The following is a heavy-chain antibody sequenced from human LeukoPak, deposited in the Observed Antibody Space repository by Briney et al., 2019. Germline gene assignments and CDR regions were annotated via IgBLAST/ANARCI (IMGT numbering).Heavy chain of an antibody. CDR1: GFTFSSFW. CDR3: ARDSGIAGYYFDY. J-gene: IGHJ4*02. Sequence: PGGSLRLSCAASGFTFSSFWMSWVRQSPGQGLEWVANIQQDGSERYYVDSVKGRFTISRDNAKNSLYLQMNSPTAEDTAVYYCARDSGIAGYYFDYWGQGSLVTVSS. D-gene: IGHD6-13*01. V-gene: IGHV3-7*01. CDR2: IQQDGSER.